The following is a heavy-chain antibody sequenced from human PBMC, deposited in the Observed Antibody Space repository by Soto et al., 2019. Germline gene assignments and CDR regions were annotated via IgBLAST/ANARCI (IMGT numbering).Heavy chain of an antibody. V-gene: IGHV1-69*13. Sequence: ASVKVSCKASGGTFSSYAISWVRQAPGQGLEWMGGIIPIFGTANYAQKFQGRVTITADESTSTAYMELSSLRSEDTAVYYCARTGGYYYDSSGYRFDYWGQGTLVTVSS. D-gene: IGHD3-22*01. CDR2: IIPIFGTA. CDR1: GGTFSSYA. J-gene: IGHJ4*02. CDR3: ARTGGYYYDSSGYRFDY.